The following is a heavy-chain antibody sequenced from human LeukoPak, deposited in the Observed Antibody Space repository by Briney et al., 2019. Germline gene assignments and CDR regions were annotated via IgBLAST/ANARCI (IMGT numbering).Heavy chain of an antibody. CDR2: ISGSGGST. CDR3: AKDMWGGDIVVVPAANFDY. V-gene: IGHV3-23*01. J-gene: IGHJ4*02. Sequence: GGSLRLSCAASEFTFSSYAMSWVRQAPGKGLEWVSAISGSGGSTYYADSVKGRFTISRDNSKNTLYLQMNSLRAEDTAVYYCAKDMWGGDIVVVPAANFDYWGQGTLVTVSS. CDR1: EFTFSSYA. D-gene: IGHD2-2*01.